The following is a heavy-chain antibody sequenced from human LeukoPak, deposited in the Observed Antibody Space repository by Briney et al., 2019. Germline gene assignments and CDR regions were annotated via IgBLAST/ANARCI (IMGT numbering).Heavy chain of an antibody. CDR2: SYYSGTT. CDR1: GGSISSYY. D-gene: IGHD3-3*01. Sequence: SETLSLTCTVSGGSISSYYWSWIRQPPGKGLEWIGYSYYSGTTTPHPSLKSRVTISVDPSKNQFSLRRPSVTAADTAVYYCARHGGSGSFDYWGQGTLVTVSS. J-gene: IGHJ4*02. CDR3: ARHGGSGSFDY. V-gene: IGHV4-59*08.